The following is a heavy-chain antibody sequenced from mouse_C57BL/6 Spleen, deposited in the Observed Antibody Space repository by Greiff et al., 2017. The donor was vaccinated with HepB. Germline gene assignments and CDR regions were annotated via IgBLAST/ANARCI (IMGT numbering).Heavy chain of an antibody. CDR3: ASPYYYGSSYGFAY. CDR2: INPDSSTI. V-gene: IGHV4-1*01. CDR1: GIDFSRYW. D-gene: IGHD1-1*01. Sequence: EVQLVESGGGLVQPGGSLKLSCAASGIDFSRYWMSWVRRAPGKGLEWIGEINPDSSTINYAPSLKDKFIISRDNAKNTLYLQMSKVRSEDTALYYCASPYYYGSSYGFAYWGQGTLVTVSA. J-gene: IGHJ3*01.